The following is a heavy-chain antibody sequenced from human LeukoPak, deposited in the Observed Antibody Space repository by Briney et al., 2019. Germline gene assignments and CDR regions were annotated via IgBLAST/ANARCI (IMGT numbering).Heavy chain of an antibody. Sequence: PGGSLRLSCAASGLTVSSSYMSWVRQAPGKGLEWVSIIYNDGSTYYADSMKGRFTISRDNSKNTLYLQVHSLRAEDTAMYYCARNILFAFDIWGQGTMVTVSS. CDR1: GLTVSSSY. CDR2: IYNDGST. CDR3: ARNILFAFDI. V-gene: IGHV3-53*01. J-gene: IGHJ3*02.